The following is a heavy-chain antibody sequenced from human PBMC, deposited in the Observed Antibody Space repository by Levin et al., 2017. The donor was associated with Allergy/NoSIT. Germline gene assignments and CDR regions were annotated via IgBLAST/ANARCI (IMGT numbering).Heavy chain of an antibody. CDR1: GFTFSDYY. CDR3: ARVTRCGGDCYFLDY. V-gene: IGHV3-11*01. Sequence: GGSLRLSCAASGFTFSDYYMSWIRRAPGKGLEWVSYISNSGTIIYYGDSVKRRFTISRDDAKNSLFLQMNSLRVEGTAVYYCARVTRCGGDCYFLDYWGQGTLVTVSS. D-gene: IGHD2-21*02. J-gene: IGHJ4*02. CDR2: ISNSGTII.